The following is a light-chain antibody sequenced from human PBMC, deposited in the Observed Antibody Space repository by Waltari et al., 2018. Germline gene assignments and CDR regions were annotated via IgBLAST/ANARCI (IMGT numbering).Light chain of an antibody. V-gene: IGKV1-39*01. J-gene: IGKJ5*01. CDR2: AAS. Sequence: DIQVTQSPSSLSASVGDRVTITCRASQRISSYLNWYQQKPGKAPKLLIYAASSLQSGVPSRFSGSGSGTDFTLTISSLQPEDFATYYCQQSYSLITFGQGTRLEIK. CDR1: QRISSY. CDR3: QQSYSLIT.